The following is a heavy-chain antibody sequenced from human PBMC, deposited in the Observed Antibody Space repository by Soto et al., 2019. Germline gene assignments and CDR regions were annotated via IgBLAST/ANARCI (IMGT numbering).Heavy chain of an antibody. J-gene: IGHJ4*02. CDR1: GYTFTSYY. Sequence: ASVKVSCKASGYTFTSYYMHWVRQAPGQGLEWMGIINPSGGSTSYAQKFQGRVTMTRDTSTSTVYMELSSLRSEDTAVYYCARSQTGKLTVAGTFGFDYWGQGTLVTVSS. D-gene: IGHD6-19*01. CDR3: ARSQTGKLTVAGTFGFDY. V-gene: IGHV1-46*01. CDR2: INPSGGST.